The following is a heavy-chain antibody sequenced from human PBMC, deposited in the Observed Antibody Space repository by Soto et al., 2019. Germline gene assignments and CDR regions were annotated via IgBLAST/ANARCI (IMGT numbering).Heavy chain of an antibody. V-gene: IGHV4-59*08. CDR3: ARRPYYYYGMDV. Sequence: QVQLQEWGPGLVKPSETLSLTCTVSGGSISSYYWSWIRQPPGKGLEWIGYIYYSGSTNYNPSLKSQVTIPVDTSKNQFSLKLSSVTAADTAVYYCARRPYYYYGMDVWGQGTTFTVSS. CDR1: GGSISSYY. J-gene: IGHJ6*02. CDR2: IYYSGST.